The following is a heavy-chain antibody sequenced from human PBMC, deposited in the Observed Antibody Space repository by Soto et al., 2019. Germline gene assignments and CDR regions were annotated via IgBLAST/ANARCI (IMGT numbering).Heavy chain of an antibody. CDR3: APLSVSLSGPYGIHV. V-gene: IGHV4-39*01. J-gene: IGHJ6*02. CDR2: MFYSGLT. CDR1: GYSLTRSDYY. Sequence: SETLSLTSSVSGYSLTRSDYYWACSRQPPGKGLEWIGSMFYSGLTYYNPSLKSRVTLSVDTSKNQFSVRLNSVTAADTAVYYCAPLSVSLSGPYGIHVWGQGTTVTVSS. D-gene: IGHD2-15*01.